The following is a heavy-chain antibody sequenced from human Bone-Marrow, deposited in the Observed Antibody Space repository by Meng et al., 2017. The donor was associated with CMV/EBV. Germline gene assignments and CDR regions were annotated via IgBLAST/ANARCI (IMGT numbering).Heavy chain of an antibody. CDR1: GGSFSGYY. CDR2: INHSGST. V-gene: IGHV4-34*01. J-gene: IGHJ4*02. Sequence: QGQLQQWGAGRLKPSETLSLTCAVYGGSFSGYYWSWIRQPPGKGLEWIGEINHSGSTNYNPSLKSRVTISVDTSKNQFSLKLSSVTAADTAVYYCARGVDYYDSSGYYYWGQGTLVTVSS. D-gene: IGHD3-22*01. CDR3: ARGVDYYDSSGYYY.